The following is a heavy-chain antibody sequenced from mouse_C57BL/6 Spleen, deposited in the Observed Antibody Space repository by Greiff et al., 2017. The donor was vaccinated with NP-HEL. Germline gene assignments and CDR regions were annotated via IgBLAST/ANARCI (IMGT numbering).Heavy chain of an antibody. CDR1: GYSITSGYY. Sequence: EVKLQESGPGLVKPSQSLSLTCSVTGYSITSGYYWNWIRQFPGNKLEWMGYISYDGSNNYNPSLKNRISITRDTSKNQFFLKLNSVTTEDTATYYCARYGSSYPWYFDVWGTGTTVTVSS. V-gene: IGHV3-6*01. J-gene: IGHJ1*03. CDR2: ISYDGSN. CDR3: ARYGSSYPWYFDV. D-gene: IGHD1-1*01.